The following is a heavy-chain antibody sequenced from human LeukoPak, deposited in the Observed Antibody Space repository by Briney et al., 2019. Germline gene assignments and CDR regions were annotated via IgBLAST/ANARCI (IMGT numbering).Heavy chain of an antibody. CDR2: IFYSGST. D-gene: IGHD1-26*01. V-gene: IGHV4-39*07. CDR1: GGSISTSYYY. CDR3: AQDNSFPSDRRRANLFDP. J-gene: IGHJ5*02. Sequence: NPSETLSLTCTVSGGSISTSYYYWGWIRQPPGKGLEWIGNIFYSGSTYYSPSVKSRVTISLDTSRNQCSLKLNSVTAADTAIYYCAQDNSFPSDRRRANLFDPWGQGTLVTVSS.